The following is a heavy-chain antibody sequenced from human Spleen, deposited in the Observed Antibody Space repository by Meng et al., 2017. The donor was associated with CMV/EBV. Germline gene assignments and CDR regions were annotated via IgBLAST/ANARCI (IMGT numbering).Heavy chain of an antibody. CDR3: ARDPYGGHLDS. D-gene: IGHD2-21*01. Sequence: SVSCGSGSTRSFSWACIGRPPEKDLAWIAYVHLCRNIYHTPSLKMRVVLSFDVSRNQFSLRLTSMTAADAAIYYCARDPYGGHLDSWGQGRLVTVSS. CDR2: VHLCRNI. J-gene: IGHJ1*01. V-gene: IGHV4-39*07. CDR1: CGSGSTRSFS.